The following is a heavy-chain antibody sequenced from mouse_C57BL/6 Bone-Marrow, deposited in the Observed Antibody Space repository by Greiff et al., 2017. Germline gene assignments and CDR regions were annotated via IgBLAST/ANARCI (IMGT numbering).Heavy chain of an antibody. V-gene: IGHV1-50*01. J-gene: IGHJ1*03. Sequence: QVQLQQSGAELVKPGASVKLSCKASGYTFTSYWMQWVKQRPGQGLEWIGEIDPSDSYTNYNQKFKGKATLTVDTSSSTAYMQLSSLTSEDSAVYYCARGGDFDVWGTGTTVTVSA. CDR2: IDPSDSYT. CDR1: GYTFTSYW. CDR3: ARGGDFDV.